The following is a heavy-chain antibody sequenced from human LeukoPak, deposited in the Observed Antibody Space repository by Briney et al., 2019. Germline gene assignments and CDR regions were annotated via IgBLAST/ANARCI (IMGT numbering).Heavy chain of an antibody. Sequence: PSETLSLTCTVSGGSISSYYWSWIRQPPGKGLEWIGYIYYSGSTNYNPSLKRRVTISVDTSKNQFSLKLSSVTAADTAVYYCARASGLLWFGNFDYWGQGTLVTVSS. CDR3: ARASGLLWFGNFDY. J-gene: IGHJ4*02. CDR2: IYYSGST. D-gene: IGHD3-10*01. CDR1: GGSISSYY. V-gene: IGHV4-59*01.